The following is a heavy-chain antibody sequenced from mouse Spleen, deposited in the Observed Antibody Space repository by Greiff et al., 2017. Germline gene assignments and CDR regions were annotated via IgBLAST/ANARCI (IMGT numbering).Heavy chain of an antibody. V-gene: IGHV1-64*01. Sequence: QVQLQQSGPELVKPGASVKIPCKASGYTFTSYWMHWVKQRPGQGLEWIGMIHPNSGSTNYNEKFKSKATLTVDKSSSTAYMQLSSLTSEDSAVYYCARGRTSYRPNYFDYWGQGTTLTVSS. J-gene: IGHJ2*01. D-gene: IGHD2-14*01. CDR3: ARGRTSYRPNYFDY. CDR2: IHPNSGST. CDR1: GYTFTSYW.